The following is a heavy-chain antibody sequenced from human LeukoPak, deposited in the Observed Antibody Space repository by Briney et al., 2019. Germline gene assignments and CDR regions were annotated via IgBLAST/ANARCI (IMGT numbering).Heavy chain of an antibody. D-gene: IGHD2-15*01. CDR2: VYYNGDT. Sequence: PSETLSLTCSVSGDSINTYYWSWIRQPPGRGLEWIGYVYYNGDTKYNPSLQSRVTIAIEASKNQFSLKLSSVTAADTAVYYCARVLGSVGYFGYWGQGILVSVAS. J-gene: IGHJ4*02. V-gene: IGHV4-59*12. CDR3: ARVLGSVGYFGY. CDR1: GDSINTYY.